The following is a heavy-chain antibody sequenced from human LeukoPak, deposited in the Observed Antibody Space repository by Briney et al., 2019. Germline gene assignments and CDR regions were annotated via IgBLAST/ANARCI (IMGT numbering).Heavy chain of an antibody. CDR2: INAGHGNT. J-gene: IGHJ4*02. CDR1: GYTFTSYD. CDR3: ARGAGFAEPLPEY. V-gene: IGHV1-3*01. Sequence: ASVKVSCKASGYTFTSYDINWVRQATGQRLEWMGWINAGHGNTKYSQNFQGRVTITRDTSASTAYMELSSLRSEDTAVYYCARGAGFAEPLPEYWGQGTLLTVSS. D-gene: IGHD1-14*01.